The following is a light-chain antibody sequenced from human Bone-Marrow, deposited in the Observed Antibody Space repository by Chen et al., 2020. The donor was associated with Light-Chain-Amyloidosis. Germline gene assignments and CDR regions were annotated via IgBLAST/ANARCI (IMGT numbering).Light chain of an antibody. Sequence: DIQMTQTPSSLSASVGDRVNITCRASQTISIYVNWYQQKPGIAPKLLIFSTSTLQSGVPSRFSGSGSGTDFTLTINSLQPEDFAAYYCQQSYTTPFTFGPGT. CDR2: STS. CDR1: QTISIY. V-gene: IGKV1-39*01. J-gene: IGKJ3*01. CDR3: QQSYTTPFT.